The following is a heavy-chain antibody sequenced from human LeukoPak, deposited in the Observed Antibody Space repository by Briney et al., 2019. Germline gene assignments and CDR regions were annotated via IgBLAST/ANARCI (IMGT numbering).Heavy chain of an antibody. CDR3: ARSYDSSGYYYSWFDP. J-gene: IGHJ5*02. CDR2: IYPGDSDT. D-gene: IGHD3-22*01. V-gene: IGHV5-51*01. CDR1: GYSFTIYW. Sequence: GESLKISCKGSGYSFTIYWIGWVRQMPGKGLEWMGIIYPGDSDTRYSPSFQGQVTISADKSISTAYLQWSSLKASDTAMYYCARSYDSSGYYYSWFDPWGQGTLVTVSS.